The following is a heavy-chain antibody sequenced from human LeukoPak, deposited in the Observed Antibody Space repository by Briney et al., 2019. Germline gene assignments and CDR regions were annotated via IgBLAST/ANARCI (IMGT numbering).Heavy chain of an antibody. CDR2: IKSKTDGGTT. D-gene: IGHD5-18*01. V-gene: IGHV3-15*01. CDR3: TTADGYSYGYGIDY. Sequence: GGSLGLSCAASGFTFSNAWMSWVRQAPGKGLEWVGRIKSKTDGGTTDYAAPVKGRFTISRDDSKNTLYLQMNSLKTEDTAVYYCTTADGYSYGYGIDYWGQGTLVTVSS. J-gene: IGHJ4*02. CDR1: GFTFSNAW.